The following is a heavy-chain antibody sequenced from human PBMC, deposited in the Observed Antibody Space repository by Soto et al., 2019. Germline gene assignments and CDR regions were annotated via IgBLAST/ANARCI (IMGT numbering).Heavy chain of an antibody. CDR3: ARVLEAYSDGYYYNYYAMDV. V-gene: IGHV3-74*01. D-gene: IGHD2-21*01. Sequence: GSLRLSCEASVFTFTRYWMHWVRQAPEKGLVWVSRINTDGTTTSYADSVKGRFTISRDNAQNTLHLQMDSLRAEDTAVYYCARVLEAYSDGYYYNYYAMDVWGQGTTVTVSS. CDR1: VFTFTRYW. CDR2: INTDGTTT. J-gene: IGHJ6*02.